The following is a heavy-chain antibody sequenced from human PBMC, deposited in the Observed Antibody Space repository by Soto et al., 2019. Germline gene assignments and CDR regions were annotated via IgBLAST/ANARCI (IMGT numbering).Heavy chain of an antibody. CDR3: TTDRSNLGDSSWVGELSLYRLDAFDI. J-gene: IGHJ3*02. Sequence: GGSLRLSCAASGFTFSNAWMNWVRQAPGKGLEWVGRIKSKTDGGPTDYAAPVKGRFTISRDDSKNTLYLQMNSLKTEDTAVYYCTTDRSNLGDSSWVGELSLYRLDAFDIWGQGTMVTVSS. CDR2: IKSKTDGGPT. CDR1: GFTFSNAW. V-gene: IGHV3-15*07. D-gene: IGHD3-16*02.